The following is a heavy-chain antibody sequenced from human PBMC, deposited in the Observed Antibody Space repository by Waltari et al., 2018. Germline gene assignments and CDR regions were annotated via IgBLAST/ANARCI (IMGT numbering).Heavy chain of an antibody. CDR2: INHSGSP. J-gene: IGHJ6*02. Sequence: QVQLQQWGAGLLKPSETLSLTCAVYGGSFSGYYWSWIRQPPGKGLEWIGEINHSGSPNYNPSLKSRVTISVDTAKNQFSLKLSSVTAADTAVYYCARAGSSGNGMDVWGQGTTVTVSS. V-gene: IGHV4-34*01. CDR1: GGSFSGYY. CDR3: ARAGSSGNGMDV. D-gene: IGHD6-13*01.